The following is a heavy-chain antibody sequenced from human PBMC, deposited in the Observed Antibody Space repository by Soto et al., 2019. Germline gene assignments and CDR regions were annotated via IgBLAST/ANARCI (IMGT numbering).Heavy chain of an antibody. J-gene: IGHJ6*02. V-gene: IGHV4-34*01. CDR1: GGSFSGYY. D-gene: IGHD4-4*01. Sequence: SETLSLTCAVYGGSFSGYYWSWIRQPPGKGLEWIGEINHSGSTNYNPSLKSRVTISVDTSKNQFSLKLSSVTAADTAVYYCARTPPRPLTTVRADYYYYGMDVWGQGTTVTVSS. CDR3: ARTPPRPLTTVRADYYYYGMDV. CDR2: INHSGST.